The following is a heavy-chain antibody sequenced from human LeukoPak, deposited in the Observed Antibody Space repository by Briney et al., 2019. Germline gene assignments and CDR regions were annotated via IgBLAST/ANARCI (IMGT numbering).Heavy chain of an antibody. CDR3: AKKRGYNYGDFDY. CDR2: ISGSGGSS. CDR1: GFSFSSYA. J-gene: IGHJ4*02. Sequence: GRPLRLSCAASGFSFSSYAMSWVRQAPGKGLEWVSTISGSGGSSNYADSVKGRFTISRDNSKNTLYLQMNSLRAEDTAVYYCAKKRGYNYGDFDYWGQGTLVTVSS. D-gene: IGHD5-18*01. V-gene: IGHV3-23*01.